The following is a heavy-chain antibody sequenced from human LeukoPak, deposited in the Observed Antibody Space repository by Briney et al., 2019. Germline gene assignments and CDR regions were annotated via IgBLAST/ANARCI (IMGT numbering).Heavy chain of an antibody. CDR2: IWYDGSNK. CDR1: GFTFSSYG. V-gene: IGHV3-33*01. Sequence: GGSLRLSCAASGFTFSSYGMHWVRQAPGKGLEWVAVIWYDGSNKYYADSVKGRFTISRDNSKNTLYLQMNSLRAEDTAVYYCARPPYTYYYDSSGYTHFDYWGQGTLVIVSS. D-gene: IGHD3-22*01. CDR3: ARPPYTYYYDSSGYTHFDY. J-gene: IGHJ4*02.